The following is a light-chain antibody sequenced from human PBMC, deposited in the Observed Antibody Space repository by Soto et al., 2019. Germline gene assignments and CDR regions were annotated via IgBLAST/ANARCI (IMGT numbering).Light chain of an antibody. CDR3: HQYNSYPYT. CDR2: EAS. V-gene: IGKV1-5*03. CDR1: QSISSW. J-gene: IGKJ2*01. Sequence: DIQMTQSPSTLSASVGDRVTITCRASQSISSWLAWYQEKPGKAPKLLLYEASSLEGGVPSRFSGSASGTEFTLTISSPQPDDFATYYCHQYNSYPYTFGQGTKLEIK.